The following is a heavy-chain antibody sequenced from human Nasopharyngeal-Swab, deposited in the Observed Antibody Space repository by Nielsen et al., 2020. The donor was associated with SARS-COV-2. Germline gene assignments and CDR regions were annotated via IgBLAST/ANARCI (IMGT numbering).Heavy chain of an antibody. V-gene: IGHV1-69*13. CDR3: AVGATGYYYVDV. Sequence: SVKVSCKASGGTFSSYAISWVRQAPGQGFEWMGGIIPIFGTANYAQKFQGRVTITADESTSTAYMELSSLRSEDTAVYYCAVGATGYYYVDVWGKGTTVTVSS. CDR2: IIPIFGTA. D-gene: IGHD1-26*01. J-gene: IGHJ6*03. CDR1: GGTFSSYA.